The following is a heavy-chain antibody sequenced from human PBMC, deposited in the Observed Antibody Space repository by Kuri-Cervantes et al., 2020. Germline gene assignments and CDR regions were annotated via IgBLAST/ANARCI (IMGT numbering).Heavy chain of an antibody. CDR3: AGGEMATIMDWYFDL. D-gene: IGHD5-24*01. V-gene: IGHV3-48*01. CDR1: GFSFSSYT. CDR2: ISSTGTTI. Sequence: GGSLRLSCAASGFSFSSYTMNWVRQAPGKGPEWVSYISSTGTTIYYADSVKGRFTISRDNSKNTLYLQMNSLRAEDTAVYYCAGGEMATIMDWYFDLWGRGTLVTVSS. J-gene: IGHJ2*01.